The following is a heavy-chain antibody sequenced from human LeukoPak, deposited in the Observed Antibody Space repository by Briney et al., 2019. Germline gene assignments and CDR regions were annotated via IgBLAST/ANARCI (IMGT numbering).Heavy chain of an antibody. CDR2: INPNSGGT. V-gene: IGHV1-2*02. J-gene: IGHJ4*02. CDR3: ARDPEEFLTYYYFDY. D-gene: IGHD3-10*01. Sequence: ASVKVSCKASGYTFTGYYMHWVRQAPGQGLEWMGWINPNSGGTNYAQKFQGRVTMTRDTSISTAYMELSRLRSDDTAVYYRARDPEEFLTYYYFDYWGQGTLVTVSS. CDR1: GYTFTGYY.